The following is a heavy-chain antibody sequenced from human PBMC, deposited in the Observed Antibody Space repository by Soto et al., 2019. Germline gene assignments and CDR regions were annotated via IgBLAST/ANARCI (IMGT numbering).Heavy chain of an antibody. CDR1: GVSISSGNW. J-gene: IGHJ4*02. D-gene: IGHD2-8*01. CDR3: ARLVYDTRLNYMYFDF. Sequence: SETLSLTCAVSGVSISSGNWWTWVRRTPQRGLEYIGEIFHDGTANYYPSFERRVAISVDTSKNQFSLKLTSVTAADTAIYFCARLVYDTRLNYMYFDFWGQGALVTVSS. V-gene: IGHV4-4*02. CDR2: IFHDGTA.